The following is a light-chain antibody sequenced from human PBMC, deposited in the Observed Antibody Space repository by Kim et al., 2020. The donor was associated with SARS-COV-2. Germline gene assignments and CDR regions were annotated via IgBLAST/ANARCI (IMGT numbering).Light chain of an antibody. CDR2: KAS. J-gene: IGKJ1*01. CDR3: QQYNSYWRT. V-gene: IGKV1-5*03. CDR1: QSISSW. Sequence: DIQMTQSPSTLSASVGDRVTITCRASQSISSWLAWYQQKPGKAPKLLIYKASSLESVVPSRFSGSGSGTEFTLTISSLQPDDFATYYCQQYNSYWRTFGQGTKVDIK.